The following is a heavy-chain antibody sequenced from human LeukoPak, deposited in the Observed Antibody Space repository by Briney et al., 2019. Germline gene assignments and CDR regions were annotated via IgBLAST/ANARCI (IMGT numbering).Heavy chain of an antibody. D-gene: IGHD5-24*01. CDR3: ARDQSDVAKATIESPFDH. CDR2: ISSSGSTI. J-gene: IGHJ4*02. CDR1: GFTFSDYY. Sequence: GGSLRLSCAASGFTFSDYYMSWIRQAPGKGLEWVSYISSSGSTIYSPDSVKGRFTISRDHAQNSLYLQINSLRAEDTAVYYCARDQSDVAKATIESPFDHWAQGTLVPVSS. V-gene: IGHV3-11*01.